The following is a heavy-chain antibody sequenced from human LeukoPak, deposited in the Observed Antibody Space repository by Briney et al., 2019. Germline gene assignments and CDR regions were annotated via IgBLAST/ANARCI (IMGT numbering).Heavy chain of an antibody. CDR2: ISSSGSTI. V-gene: IGHV3-11*01. CDR3: ARDLGDYYDSSGYPDY. J-gene: IGHJ4*02. Sequence: GGSLRLSCAASGFTFSDYYMSWIRQAPGKGLERVSYISSSGSTIYYADSVKGRFTISRDNAKNSLYLQMNSLRAEDTAVYYCARDLGDYYDSSGYPDYWGQGTLVTVSS. D-gene: IGHD3-22*01. CDR1: GFTFSDYY.